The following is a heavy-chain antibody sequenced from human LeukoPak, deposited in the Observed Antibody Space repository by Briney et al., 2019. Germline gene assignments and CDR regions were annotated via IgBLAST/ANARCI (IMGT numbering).Heavy chain of an antibody. V-gene: IGHV1-2*02. CDR2: INPNSGGT. CDR3: ARDVGGDYGFDY. J-gene: IGHJ4*02. CDR1: GYTFTGYY. Sequence: ASVKVSCKASGYTFTGYYMHWVRQAPGQGLEWMGWINPNSGGTNYAQKFQGRVTMTRDTSISTAYMELSRLRSDDTAAYYCARDVGGDYGFDYWGQGTLVTVSS. D-gene: IGHD4-17*01.